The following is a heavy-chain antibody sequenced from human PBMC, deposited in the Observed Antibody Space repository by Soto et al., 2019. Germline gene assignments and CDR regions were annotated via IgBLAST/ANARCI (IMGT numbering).Heavy chain of an antibody. J-gene: IGHJ3*02. CDR3: ARRHYYYDSSVFFEARGGNAFDI. Sequence: AGGSLRLSCAASGFTFSSYAMHWVRQAPGKGLEYVSAISGNGGSTYYANSVKGRFTISRDNSKNTLYLQMGSLRAEDMAVYYCARRHYYYDSSVFFEARGGNAFDIWGQGTMVTVSS. V-gene: IGHV3-64*01. D-gene: IGHD3-22*01. CDR1: GFTFSSYA. CDR2: ISGNGGST.